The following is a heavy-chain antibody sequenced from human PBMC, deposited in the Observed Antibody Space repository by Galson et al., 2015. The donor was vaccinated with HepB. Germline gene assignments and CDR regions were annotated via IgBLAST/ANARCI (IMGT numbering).Heavy chain of an antibody. V-gene: IGHV5-51*01. CDR2: IYPGDSDT. CDR3: ARQGIAVAGTSGADWFDP. J-gene: IGHJ5*02. Sequence: QSGAEVKKPGESLKISCKGSGYSFTSYWIGWVRQMPGKGLEWMGIIYPGDSDTRYSPSFQGQVTISADKSISTAYLQWSSLKASDTAMYYCARQGIAVAGTSGADWFDPWGQGTLVTVSS. CDR1: GYSFTSYW. D-gene: IGHD6-19*01.